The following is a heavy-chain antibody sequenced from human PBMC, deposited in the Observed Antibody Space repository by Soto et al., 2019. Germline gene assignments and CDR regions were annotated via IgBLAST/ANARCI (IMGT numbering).Heavy chain of an antibody. CDR2: IYYSGST. J-gene: IGHJ1*01. CDR1: SGSISSYY. Sequence: WGTLALTGTVSSGSISSYYWSWIGQPPGKGLEWIGYIYYSGSTKYNPSLKTRVTISIDTSKNQFSLRLSTVTAADTAVYFCARHCSGETCYSRPEYFSHRGQGTPVTVSS. D-gene: IGHD2-15*01. CDR3: ARHCSGETCYSRPEYFSH. V-gene: IGHV4-59*08.